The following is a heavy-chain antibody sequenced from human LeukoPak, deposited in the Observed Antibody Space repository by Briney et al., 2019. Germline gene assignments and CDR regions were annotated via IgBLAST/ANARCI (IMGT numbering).Heavy chain of an antibody. V-gene: IGHV3-7*01. D-gene: IGHD3-22*01. CDR2: IKQDGSEK. J-gene: IGHJ5*02. CDR3: ARYASISGSRWLDP. Sequence: QPGGSLRLSCAASGFTFSSYWMSWVRQAPGKGLKWVAHIKQDGSEKYYVDSVKGRFIISRDNAKNSLCLQMNSLRGEDTAVYYCARYASISGSRWLDPWGQGTLVTVSS. CDR1: GFTFSSYW.